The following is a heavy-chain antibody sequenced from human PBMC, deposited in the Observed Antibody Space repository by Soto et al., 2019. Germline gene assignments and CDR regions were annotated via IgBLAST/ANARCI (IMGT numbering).Heavy chain of an antibody. Sequence: TGGPLRLSCAASGFTFSNYAMNWVRQAPGKGLEWVSGISDSGDNTFYADSVRGRFTVSRDNSKNTLYLQMDSLRAEDTAVFYCAKDPDTFQYSSGWSPYMDVWGQGTTVTVSS. D-gene: IGHD6-19*01. CDR3: AKDPDTFQYSSGWSPYMDV. CDR2: ISDSGDNT. CDR1: GFTFSNYA. J-gene: IGHJ6*02. V-gene: IGHV3-23*01.